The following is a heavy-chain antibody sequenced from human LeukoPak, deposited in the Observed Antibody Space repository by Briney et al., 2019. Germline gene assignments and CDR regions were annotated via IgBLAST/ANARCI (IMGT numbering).Heavy chain of an antibody. CDR2: INSNSGAT. V-gene: IGHV1-2*02. J-gene: IGHJ3*02. Sequence: GASVKVSCKASGYTFTDYYMHWVRQAPGQGPEWMGWINSNSGATNYAQKFQGRVTMTRDTSISTVYMELSSLRSDDTAVYYCARHCDSGGSCYPENDAFDIWGQGTMVTVSS. D-gene: IGHD2-15*01. CDR3: ARHCDSGGSCYPENDAFDI. CDR1: GYTFTDYY.